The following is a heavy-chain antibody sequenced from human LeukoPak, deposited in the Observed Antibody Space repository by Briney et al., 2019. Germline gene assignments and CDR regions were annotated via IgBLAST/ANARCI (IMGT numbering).Heavy chain of an antibody. CDR1: GLPFRTDA. Sequence: PGGSLRLSCAASGLPFRTDAMTWVRQAPGQGLEWVAFISASGLSTYYGDSVKGRFSISRENSKNMLYLQMHSLSAEDTAIYYCAKLMRHMREGVCDIWGPGTMVTVSA. J-gene: IGHJ3*02. D-gene: IGHD2-21*01. CDR2: ISASGLST. CDR3: AKLMRHMREGVCDI. V-gene: IGHV3-23*02.